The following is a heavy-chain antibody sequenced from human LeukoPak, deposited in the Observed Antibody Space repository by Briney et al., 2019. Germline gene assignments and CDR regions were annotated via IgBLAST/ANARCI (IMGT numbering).Heavy chain of an antibody. CDR1: GGSISSYY. Sequence: SEALSLTCSVSGGSISSYYWSWIRQPPGKGLEWIGYIYYSGRASYNPSLKSRVTISVATSKNQFSLKLSSVTAADTAVYYCARGRRYYDFWSGYFLDYYYMDVWGKGTTVTVSS. CDR3: ARGRRYYDFWSGYFLDYYYMDV. CDR2: IYYSGRA. J-gene: IGHJ6*03. D-gene: IGHD3-3*01. V-gene: IGHV4-59*01.